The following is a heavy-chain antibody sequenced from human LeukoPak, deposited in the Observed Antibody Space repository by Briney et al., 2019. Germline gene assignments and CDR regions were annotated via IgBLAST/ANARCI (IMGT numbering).Heavy chain of an antibody. CDR3: AKDRTTVTTGWFDP. CDR2: IRYDGSNK. V-gene: IGHV3-30*02. J-gene: IGHJ5*02. Sequence: GGSLRLSCAASGFIFSSYGMHWVRQAPGKGLEWVAFIRYDGSNKYYADSVKGRFTISRDNSKNTLYLQMNSLRAEDTAVYYCAKDRTTVTTGWFDPWGQGTLVTVSS. CDR1: GFIFSSYG. D-gene: IGHD4-17*01.